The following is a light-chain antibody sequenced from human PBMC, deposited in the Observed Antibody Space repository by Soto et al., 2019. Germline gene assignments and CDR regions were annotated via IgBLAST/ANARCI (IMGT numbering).Light chain of an antibody. CDR1: SSNIGTNY. J-gene: IGLJ2*01. Sequence: QSVLTQPPSVSAAPGQKVTISCSGSSSNIGTNYVSWYQQLPGTVPTLLISDNNKRPSGIPDRFSASKSGTSATLDITGLHIGDEADYYCETWDGSLPDAVFGGGTQLTVL. V-gene: IGLV1-51*01. CDR3: ETWDGSLPDAV. CDR2: DNN.